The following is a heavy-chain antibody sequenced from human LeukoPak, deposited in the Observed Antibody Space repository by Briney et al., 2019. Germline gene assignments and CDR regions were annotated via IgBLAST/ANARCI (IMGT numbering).Heavy chain of an antibody. J-gene: IGHJ4*02. CDR1: GYTFTSYG. CDR2: ISAYNGNT. CDR3: ARDTYYDFWSGYRFYFDY. Sequence: ASVKVSCKASGYTFTSYGISWVRQAPGQGLEWMGWISAYNGNTNYAQKLQGRVTMTTDTSTSTAYMELRSLRSDDTAVYYCARDTYYDFWSGYRFYFDYWGQGTLVTVSS. D-gene: IGHD3-3*01. V-gene: IGHV1-18*01.